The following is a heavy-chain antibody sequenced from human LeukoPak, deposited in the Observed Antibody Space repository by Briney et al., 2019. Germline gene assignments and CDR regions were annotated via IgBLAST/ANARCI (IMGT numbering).Heavy chain of an antibody. CDR2: IIPIFGTA. Sequence: SVEVSCKASGGTFSSYAISWVRQAPGQGLEWMGGIIPIFGTANYAQKFQGRVTITADKSTSTACMELSSLRSEDTAVYYCARGGILHPFDYWGQGTLVTVSS. V-gene: IGHV1-69*06. CDR1: GGTFSSYA. J-gene: IGHJ4*02. CDR3: ARGGILHPFDY. D-gene: IGHD1-26*01.